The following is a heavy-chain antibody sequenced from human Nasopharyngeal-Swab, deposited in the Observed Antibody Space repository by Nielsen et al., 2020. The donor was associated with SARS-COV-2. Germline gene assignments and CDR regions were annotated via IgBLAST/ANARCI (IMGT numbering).Heavy chain of an antibody. CDR3: ARRGYSGYDRGDGMDV. CDR1: GGSISSSSYY. D-gene: IGHD5-12*01. CDR2: IYYSGST. J-gene: IGHJ6*02. V-gene: IGHV4-39*01. Sequence: SETLSLTCTVSGGSISSSSYYWGWIRQPPGKGLEWIGSIYYSGSTYYNPSLKGRVTISVDTSKNQFSLKLSSVTAADTAVYYCARRGYSGYDRGDGMDVWGQGTTVTVSS.